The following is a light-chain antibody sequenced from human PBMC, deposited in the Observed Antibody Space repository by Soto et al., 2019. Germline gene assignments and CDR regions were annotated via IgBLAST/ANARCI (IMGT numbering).Light chain of an antibody. CDR1: QSVSAGH. V-gene: IGKV3-20*01. Sequence: EIVLTQSPGTLSLSPGERATLSCRASQSVSAGHLAWYQQKPGQAPRLLIYGASSRATGIPDRFSGSGSVTDFTLTISRLEPEDFAVYFCQQYGSSPLTFGGGTKVEIK. CDR2: GAS. CDR3: QQYGSSPLT. J-gene: IGKJ4*01.